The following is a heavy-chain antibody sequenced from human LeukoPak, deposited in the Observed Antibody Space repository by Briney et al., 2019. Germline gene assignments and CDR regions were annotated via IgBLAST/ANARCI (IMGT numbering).Heavy chain of an antibody. D-gene: IGHD3-3*01. Sequence: SVKVSCKASGGTFSSYTIRWVRQAPGQGLEWMGRIIPILGIANYAQKFQGRVTITADKSTSTAYMELSSLRSEDTAVYYCARDLGVVSYYYYMDVWGKGTTVTVSS. CDR1: GGTFSSYT. J-gene: IGHJ6*03. CDR2: IIPILGIA. CDR3: ARDLGVVSYYYYMDV. V-gene: IGHV1-69*04.